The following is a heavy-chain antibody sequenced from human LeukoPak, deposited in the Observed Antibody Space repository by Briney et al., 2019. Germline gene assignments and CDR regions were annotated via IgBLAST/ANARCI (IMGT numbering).Heavy chain of an antibody. J-gene: IGHJ5*01. V-gene: IGHV3-33*06. CDR2: IWYDGTNR. CDR1: GFTFSDYG. CDR3: AKDRWSYSTTADS. Sequence: GRSLRLSCAASGFTFSDYGIHWVRQAPGKGLEWVAVIWYDGTNRYYGDSVKGRFTISRDDSKNALYLQMNSLRAEDTAVYYCAKDRWSYSTTADSWGQGTLVTVSS. D-gene: IGHD1-26*01.